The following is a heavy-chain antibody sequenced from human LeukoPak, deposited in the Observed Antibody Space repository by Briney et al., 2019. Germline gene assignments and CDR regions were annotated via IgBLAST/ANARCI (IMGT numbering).Heavy chain of an antibody. V-gene: IGHV3-23*01. CDR3: AKDHGYSSFFDY. D-gene: IGHD5-18*01. J-gene: IGHJ4*02. CDR1: GFTFNNYA. Sequence: SGGSLRLSCAASGFTFNNYAMNWVRQAPGKGLEWVSAISASGGSTYYPDSVKGRFTISRDNSKNTLYLQMNSLRAEDTAVYYCAKDHGYSSFFDYWGQGTLVTVSS. CDR2: ISASGGST.